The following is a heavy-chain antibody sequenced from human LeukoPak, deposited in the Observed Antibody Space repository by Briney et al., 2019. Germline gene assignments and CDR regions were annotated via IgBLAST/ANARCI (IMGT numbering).Heavy chain of an antibody. J-gene: IGHJ6*02. D-gene: IGHD6-13*01. Sequence: SETLSLTCTVSGGSISSYYWSWIRQPAGKGLDWIGRIYTSGSTNYNPSLKSRVTMSVDTSKNQFSLKLSSVTAADTAVYYCARAPAGPGYYYYYYGMDVWGQGTTVTVSS. CDR3: ARAPAGPGYYYYYYGMDV. CDR2: IYTSGST. V-gene: IGHV4-4*07. CDR1: GGSISSYY.